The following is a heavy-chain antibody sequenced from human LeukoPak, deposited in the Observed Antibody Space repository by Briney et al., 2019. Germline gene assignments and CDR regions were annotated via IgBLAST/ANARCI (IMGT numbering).Heavy chain of an antibody. CDR1: GGSFSGYY. V-gene: IGHV4-34*01. Sequence: SETLSLTCAVYGGSFSGYYWSWIRQPPGKGLEWIGEINHSGSTNYNPSLKSRVTISVDTSKNQFSLKLSSVTAADTAVYYCARDLGGGSSGYVFDYWGQGTLVTVSS. CDR3: ARDLGGGSSGYVFDY. D-gene: IGHD3-22*01. J-gene: IGHJ4*02. CDR2: INHSGST.